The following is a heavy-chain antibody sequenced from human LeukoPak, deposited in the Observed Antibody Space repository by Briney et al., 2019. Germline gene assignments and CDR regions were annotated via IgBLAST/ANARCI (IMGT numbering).Heavy chain of an antibody. D-gene: IGHD2/OR15-2a*01. V-gene: IGHV4-34*01. CDR3: ARVGLWPKINDAFDI. CDR1: GGSFNGYY. CDR2: INHSGST. Sequence: SETLSLTCAVYGGSFNGYYWSWIRQPPGKGLEWIGEINHSGSTNYNPSLKSRVTISVDTSKNQFSLKLSSVTAADTAVYYCARVGLWPKINDAFDIWGQGTMVTVSS. J-gene: IGHJ3*02.